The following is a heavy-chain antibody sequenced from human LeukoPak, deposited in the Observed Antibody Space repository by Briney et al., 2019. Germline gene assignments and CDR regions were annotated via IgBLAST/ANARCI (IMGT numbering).Heavy chain of an antibody. CDR2: IYYSGST. CDR3: ARGDSGSYYGEPPDAFDI. V-gene: IGHV4-61*01. D-gene: IGHD1-26*01. CDR1: GCSVSSGSYY. Sequence: PSETLSLTCTVSGCSVSSGSYYWSWIRQPPGKGLEWIGYIYYSGSTNYNPSLKSRVTISVDTSKNQFSLKLSSVTAADTAVYYCARGDSGSYYGEPPDAFDIWGQGTMVTVSS. J-gene: IGHJ3*02.